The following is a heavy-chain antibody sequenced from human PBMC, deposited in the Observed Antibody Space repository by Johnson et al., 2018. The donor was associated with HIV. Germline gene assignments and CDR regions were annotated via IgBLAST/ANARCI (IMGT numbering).Heavy chain of an antibody. CDR2: ISYDGSNK. V-gene: IGHV3-30*14. D-gene: IGHD4-17*01. Sequence: QVQLVESGGGVVQPGRSLRLSCAASGFTFSSYAMHWVRQAPGKGLEWVAVISYDGSNKYYEDSVKGRFTISRDNSKNTLYLQMGSLRAEDMAVYYCARARTTVTILDAFDIWGQGTMVTVSS. J-gene: IGHJ3*02. CDR1: GFTFSSYA. CDR3: ARARTTVTILDAFDI.